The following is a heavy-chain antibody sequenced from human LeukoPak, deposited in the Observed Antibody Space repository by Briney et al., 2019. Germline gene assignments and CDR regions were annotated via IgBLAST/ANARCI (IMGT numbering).Heavy chain of an antibody. CDR1: GYTLTELS. Sequence: ASVKVSCKVSGYTLTELSMHWVRQAPGKGLEWMGGFDPEDGETIYAQKFQGRVTMTEDTSTDTAYMELSSLRSEDTAVYYCATYPWFGAMSLLRGAFDIWGQGTMVTVSS. V-gene: IGHV1-24*01. D-gene: IGHD3-16*01. CDR2: FDPEDGET. CDR3: ATYPWFGAMSLLRGAFDI. J-gene: IGHJ3*02.